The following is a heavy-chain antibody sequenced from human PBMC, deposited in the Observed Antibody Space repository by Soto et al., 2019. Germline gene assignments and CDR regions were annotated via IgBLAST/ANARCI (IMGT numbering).Heavy chain of an antibody. V-gene: IGHV1-2*04. CDR3: AREESGSYPGAFDI. D-gene: IGHD1-26*01. J-gene: IGHJ3*02. CDR2: INPNSGGT. Sequence: QVQLVQSGAEVKKPGASVKVSCKASGYTFTGYYMHWVRQAPGQGLEWMGWINPNSGGTNYAQKFQSWVTMTRDTSISTAYMELSRLRSDDTAVYYCAREESGSYPGAFDIWGQGTMVTVSS. CDR1: GYTFTGYY.